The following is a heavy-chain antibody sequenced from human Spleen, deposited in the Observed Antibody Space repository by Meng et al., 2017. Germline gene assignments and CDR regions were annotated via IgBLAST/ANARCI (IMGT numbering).Heavy chain of an antibody. Sequence: QVQLQESGPGLVKPSAALSLTCSVSGGSISTSGYYWGWIRQPPGKGLEWIGSIGHSGITYYTPSLKSRVTVSIDTSKSQFSLKLTSVTAADTAVYYCVRSSGWVRTGFDPWGQGTLVTVSS. CDR1: GGSISTSGYY. J-gene: IGHJ5*02. D-gene: IGHD6-19*01. CDR2: IGHSGIT. CDR3: VRSSGWVRTGFDP. V-gene: IGHV4-39*01.